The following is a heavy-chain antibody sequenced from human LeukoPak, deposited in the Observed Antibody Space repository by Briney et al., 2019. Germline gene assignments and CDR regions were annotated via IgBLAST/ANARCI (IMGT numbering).Heavy chain of an antibody. CDR3: AKDWGYGSGSYSYDAFDI. Sequence: QTGGSLRLSCAASGFTFSSSAMTWVRQAPGKGLEWVSLISGGGGSTNSADSVKGRFTISRDNSKNTLYLQMNSLRAEDTAVYYCAKDWGYGSGSYSYDAFDIWGQGTMVTVSS. V-gene: IGHV3-23*01. J-gene: IGHJ3*02. D-gene: IGHD3-10*01. CDR2: ISGGGGST. CDR1: GFTFSSSA.